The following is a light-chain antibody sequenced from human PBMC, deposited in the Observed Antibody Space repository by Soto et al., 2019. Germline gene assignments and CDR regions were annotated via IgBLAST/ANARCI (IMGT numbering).Light chain of an antibody. Sequence: QSALTQPASVSGSPGQSITISCTGTSSVVGGYNQVSWYQQHPGKAPKLMIYDVNNRPSGVSNRFSGSKSGNTASLTISGLQTEDEADYYCTSYTSSNTFVFGTGTKVTVL. V-gene: IGLV2-14*03. CDR2: DVN. J-gene: IGLJ1*01. CDR3: TSYTSSNTFV. CDR1: SSVVGGYNQ.